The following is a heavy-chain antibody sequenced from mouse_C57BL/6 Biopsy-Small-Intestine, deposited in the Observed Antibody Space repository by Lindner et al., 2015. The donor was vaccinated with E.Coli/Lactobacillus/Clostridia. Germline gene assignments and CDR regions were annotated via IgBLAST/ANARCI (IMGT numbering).Heavy chain of an antibody. CDR2: ISAWNGKT. Sequence: SVKVSCKAAGYRFNQYGISWMRQAPGQGLEWVGWISAWNGKTEYAQKVQGRLTMTTDTATNTAYMELRSLRSDDTAMYFCARDDSWELPLDYPFDFWGQGT. V-gene: IGHV1S134*01. CDR3: ARDDSWELPLDYPFDF. CDR1: GYRFNQYG. D-gene: IGHD2-4*01. J-gene: IGHJ3*01.